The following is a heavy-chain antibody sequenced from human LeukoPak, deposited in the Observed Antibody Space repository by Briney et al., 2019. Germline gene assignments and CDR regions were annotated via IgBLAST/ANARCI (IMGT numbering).Heavy chain of an antibody. CDR1: GGSISSYY. Sequence: SETLSLTCTVSGGSISSYYWSWIRQPPGKGLEWIGYIYTSGSTNYNPSLKSRVTISVVTSKNQFSLKLSSVTAADTAVYYCARGYSSSWFNYYYYYYMDVWGKGTTVTVSS. J-gene: IGHJ6*03. CDR3: ARGYSSSWFNYYYYYYMDV. V-gene: IGHV4-4*09. CDR2: IYTSGST. D-gene: IGHD6-13*01.